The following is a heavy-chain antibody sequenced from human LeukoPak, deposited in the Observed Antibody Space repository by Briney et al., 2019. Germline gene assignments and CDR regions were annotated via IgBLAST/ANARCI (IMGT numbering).Heavy chain of an antibody. CDR3: ARLYSSSWSGGYFDY. D-gene: IGHD6-13*01. CDR1: GGSVSSSNW. CDR2: IYHSGST. V-gene: IGHV4-4*02. J-gene: IGHJ4*02. Sequence: SETLSLTCAVSGGSVSSSNWWSWVRQPPGKGLEWIGEIYHSGSTNYNPSLKSRVTISVDKSKNQFSLKLSSVTAADTAVYYCARLYSSSWSGGYFDYWGQGTLVTVSS.